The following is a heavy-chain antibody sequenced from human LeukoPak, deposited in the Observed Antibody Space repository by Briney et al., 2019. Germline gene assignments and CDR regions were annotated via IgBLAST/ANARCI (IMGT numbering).Heavy chain of an antibody. CDR1: GFTFSSYA. CDR3: AKDNSEYYYDSSGYPALDY. Sequence: GGSLRLSCAASGFTFSSYAMSWVRQAPGKGLEWVSAISGSGGSTYYADSVKGRFTISRDNSKNTLYLQMNGLRAEDTAVYYCAKDNSEYYYDSSGYPALDYWGQGTLVTVSS. CDR2: ISGSGGST. D-gene: IGHD3-22*01. J-gene: IGHJ4*02. V-gene: IGHV3-23*01.